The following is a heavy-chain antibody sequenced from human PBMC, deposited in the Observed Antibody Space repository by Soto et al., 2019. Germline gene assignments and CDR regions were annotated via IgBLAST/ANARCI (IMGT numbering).Heavy chain of an antibody. D-gene: IGHD3-10*01. CDR3: ARPLFKITMAPPYFGC. CDR2: ISYDGSNK. V-gene: IGHV3-30-3*01. CDR1: GFTFSSYA. Sequence: GGSLRLSCAASGFTFSSYAMHWVRQAPGKGLEWVAVISYDGSNKYYADSVKGRFTISRDNSKNTLYLQMNSLRAEDTAVYYCARPLFKITMAPPYFGCWGQGTLVTVSS. J-gene: IGHJ4*02.